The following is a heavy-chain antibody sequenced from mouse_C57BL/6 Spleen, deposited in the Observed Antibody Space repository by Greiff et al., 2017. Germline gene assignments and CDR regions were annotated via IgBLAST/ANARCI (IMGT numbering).Heavy chain of an antibody. CDR2: FYPGSGSI. J-gene: IGHJ3*01. CDR3: ARHEGYDYDAWFAY. Sequence: VQLQQSGAELVKPGASVKLSCKASGYTFTEYTIHWVKQRSGQGLEWIGWFYPGSGSIKYNEKFKDKATLTADNSSSTVYMELSRLTSADSAVYFWARHEGYDYDAWFAYWGQGTLVTVAA. CDR1: GYTFTEYT. D-gene: IGHD2-4*01. V-gene: IGHV1-62-2*01.